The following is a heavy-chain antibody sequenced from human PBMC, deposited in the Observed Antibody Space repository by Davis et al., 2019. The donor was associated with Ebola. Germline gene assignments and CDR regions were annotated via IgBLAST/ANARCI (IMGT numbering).Heavy chain of an antibody. CDR3: ARQPAAYCGGDCYPDY. CDR1: GYSFPNYW. CDR2: IYPGDSDT. J-gene: IGHJ4*02. V-gene: IGHV5-51*01. Sequence: GESLKISCQGSGYSFPNYWMAWVRQMPGKGLEWMGIIYPGDSDTRYSPSFQGQVTISADKSISTAYLQWSSLKASDTAMYYCARQPAAYCGGDCYPDYWGQGTLVTVSS. D-gene: IGHD2-21*02.